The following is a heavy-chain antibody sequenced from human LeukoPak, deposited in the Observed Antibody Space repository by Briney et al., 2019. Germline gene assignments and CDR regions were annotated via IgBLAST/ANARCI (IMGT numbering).Heavy chain of an antibody. CDR3: AIWTSGNY. CDR1: GFTFNRSW. J-gene: IGHJ4*02. V-gene: IGHV3-7*01. CDR2: LDPSGSQK. D-gene: IGHD1-1*01. Sequence: PGGSLRLSCAASGFTFNRSWMNWVRQAPGKGLEWVANLDPSGSQKRYVDSEKGRFIISKDNPRASLYLDMYSLRAEDTAIYYCAIWTSGNYWGQGTLVTVSS.